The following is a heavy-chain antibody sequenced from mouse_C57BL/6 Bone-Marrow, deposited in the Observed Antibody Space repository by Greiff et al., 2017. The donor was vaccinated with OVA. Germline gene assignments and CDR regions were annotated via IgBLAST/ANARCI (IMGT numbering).Heavy chain of an antibody. CDR1: GFTFSDYY. V-gene: IGHV5-12*01. CDR3: SRKGGIYYAYAMDY. J-gene: IGHJ4*01. CDR2: ISNGGGST. D-gene: IGHD1-1*02. Sequence: EVKLVESGGGLVQPGGSLKLSCAASGFTFSDYYMYWVRQTPEKRLEWVAYISNGGGSTYYPDTVKGRFTISRDNAKNTLYLQMSRLKSEDTAMYYCSRKGGIYYAYAMDYWGQGTSVTVSS.